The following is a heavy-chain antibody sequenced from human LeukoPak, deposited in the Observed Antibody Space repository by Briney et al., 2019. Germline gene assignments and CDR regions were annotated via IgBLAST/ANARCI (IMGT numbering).Heavy chain of an antibody. CDR2: ISYDGSNK. Sequence: GRSLRLSCAASGFTFSSYAMHWVRQAPGKGLEWVAVISYDGSNKYYADSVKGRFTISRGNSKNTLYLQMNSLRAEDTAVYYCARGPAAPTDYYYYYGMDVWGQGTTVTVSS. D-gene: IGHD2-2*01. V-gene: IGHV3-30-3*01. J-gene: IGHJ6*02. CDR1: GFTFSSYA. CDR3: ARGPAAPTDYYYYYGMDV.